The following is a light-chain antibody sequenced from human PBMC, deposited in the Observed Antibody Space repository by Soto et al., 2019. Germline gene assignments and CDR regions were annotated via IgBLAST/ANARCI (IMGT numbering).Light chain of an antibody. CDR3: YQYGSSPHT. CDR2: VSS. V-gene: IGKV3-20*01. Sequence: PGERASLSCRASQRIGSNYLAWFQQKPGQAPRLLISVSSSRATGIPDRFSGSGSGTDFTLTISRLEPEDFAVYYCYQYGSSPHTFGQGTRLEIK. J-gene: IGKJ5*01. CDR1: QRIGSNY.